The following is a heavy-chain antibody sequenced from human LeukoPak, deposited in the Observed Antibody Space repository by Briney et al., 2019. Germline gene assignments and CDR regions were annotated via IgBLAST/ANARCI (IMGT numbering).Heavy chain of an antibody. D-gene: IGHD3-22*01. CDR1: GYTFTSYG. Sequence: ASVKVSCKASGYTFTSYGISWVRQAPGQGLEWMGWICAYNGNTNYAQKLQGRVTMTTDTSTSTAYMELRSLRSDDTAVYYCASDLPSITMIVVDKSAFDIWGQGTMVTVSS. V-gene: IGHV1-18*01. J-gene: IGHJ3*02. CDR2: ICAYNGNT. CDR3: ASDLPSITMIVVDKSAFDI.